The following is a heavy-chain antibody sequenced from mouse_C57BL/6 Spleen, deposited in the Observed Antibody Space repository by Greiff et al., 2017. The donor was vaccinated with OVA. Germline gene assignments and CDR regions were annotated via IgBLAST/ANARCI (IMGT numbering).Heavy chain of an antibody. CDR2: ISYDGSN. CDR1: GYSITSGYY. CDR3: ARNGNYWYFDV. V-gene: IGHV3-6*01. Sequence: EVKLVESGPGLVKPSQSLSLTCSVTGYSITSGYYWNWIRQFPGNKLEWMGYISYDGSNNYNPSLKNRISITRDTSKNQFFLKLNSVTTEDTATYYCARNGNYWYFDVWGTGTTVTVSS. J-gene: IGHJ1*03. D-gene: IGHD2-1*01.